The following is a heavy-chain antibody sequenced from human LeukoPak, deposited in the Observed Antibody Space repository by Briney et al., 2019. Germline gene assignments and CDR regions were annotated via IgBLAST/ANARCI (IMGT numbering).Heavy chain of an antibody. D-gene: IGHD3/OR15-3a*01. Sequence: GGSLRLSCAASGFTFSSYWMSWVRQAPGKGLEWVAHIEQDGSEKYYVDSVKGRFTISRDNAKNSLYLQMNSLRAEDTAVYYCARVWTPFGPTFDYSGQGTLVTVSS. CDR2: IEQDGSEK. CDR3: ARVWTPFGPTFDY. J-gene: IGHJ4*02. V-gene: IGHV3-7*01. CDR1: GFTFSSYW.